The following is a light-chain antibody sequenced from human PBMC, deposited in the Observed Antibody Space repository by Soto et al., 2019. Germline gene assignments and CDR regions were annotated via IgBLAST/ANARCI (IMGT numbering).Light chain of an antibody. Sequence: QPVLTQPPSVSGAPGQRVTISCTGSSSNIGAGYDVHWYQQLPGTAPKLVIYGTTNRPSGVPDRFSGSKSGTSASLAITGLQAEDEADYYCQSYDDTLSGSYVFGIGTKLTVL. V-gene: IGLV1-40*01. CDR3: QSYDDTLSGSYV. J-gene: IGLJ1*01. CDR1: SSNIGAGYD. CDR2: GTT.